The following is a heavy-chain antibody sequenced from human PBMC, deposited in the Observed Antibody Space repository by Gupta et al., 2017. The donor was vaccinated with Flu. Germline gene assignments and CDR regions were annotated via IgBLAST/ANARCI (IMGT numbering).Heavy chain of an antibody. CDR1: S. V-gene: IGHV3-48*02. Sequence: SMNWVRQAPGKGLEWVSYISSSSSTIYYADSVKGRFTISRDNAKNSLYLQMNSLRDEDTAVYYCARDAEDCGTENAEDCSGVDYWGQGTLVTVSS. J-gene: IGHJ4*02. D-gene: IGHD2-15*01. CDR3: ARDAEDCGTENAEDCSGVDY. CDR2: ISSSSSTI.